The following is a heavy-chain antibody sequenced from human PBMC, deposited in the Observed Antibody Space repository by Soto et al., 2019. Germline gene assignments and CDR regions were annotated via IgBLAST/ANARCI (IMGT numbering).Heavy chain of an antibody. D-gene: IGHD3-22*01. Sequence: ASVKVSCKASGGTFSSYTISWVRQAPGQGLEWMGRIIPILGIANYAQKFQGRVTITADKSTSTAYMELSSLRSEDTAVYYCARSLYPYYYDSSGYPSFDYWGQGTLVTVSS. CDR1: GGTFSSYT. CDR3: ARSLYPYYYDSSGYPSFDY. J-gene: IGHJ4*02. V-gene: IGHV1-69*02. CDR2: IIPILGIA.